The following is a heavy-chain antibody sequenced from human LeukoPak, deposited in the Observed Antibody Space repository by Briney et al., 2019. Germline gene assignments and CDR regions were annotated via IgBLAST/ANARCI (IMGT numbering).Heavy chain of an antibody. D-gene: IGHD3-10*01. Sequence: ASVRVSCKASGYTFTSYGISWVRRAPGQGLEWMGWISAYNGNTNYAQKLQGRVTMTTDTSTSTAYMELRSLRSDDTAVYYCARNGLLWFGELSTFAFDIWGQGTMVTVSS. CDR1: GYTFTSYG. CDR2: ISAYNGNT. J-gene: IGHJ3*02. V-gene: IGHV1-18*01. CDR3: ARNGLLWFGELSTFAFDI.